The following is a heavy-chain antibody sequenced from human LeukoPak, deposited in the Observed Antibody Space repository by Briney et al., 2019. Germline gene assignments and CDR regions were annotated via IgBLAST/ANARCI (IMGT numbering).Heavy chain of an antibody. V-gene: IGHV3-74*01. J-gene: IGHJ6*02. Sequence: GGSLRLSCAASGFTFISYWMHWVRQAPGKGLVWVSRINTDGTTSTYADSVKGRFTISRDNSKNTVYLQMNSLRAEDTALYYCARYCRTTSCYSHYYGMDVWGQGTTVTVSS. D-gene: IGHD2-2*02. CDR3: ARYCRTTSCYSHYYGMDV. CDR1: GFTFISYW. CDR2: INTDGTTS.